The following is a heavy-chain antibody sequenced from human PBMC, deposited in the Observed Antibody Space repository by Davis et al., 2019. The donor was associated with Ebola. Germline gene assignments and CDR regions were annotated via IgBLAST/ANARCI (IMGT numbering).Heavy chain of an antibody. V-gene: IGHV3-23*01. J-gene: IGHJ3*02. CDR1: GFIFRNYV. Sequence: GGSLRLSCETSGFIFRNYVMSWVRQAPGKGLEWVSTFGTGGDTYYADSVKGRFAISRDNSRGTLYLQMNSLRVEDSAIYYCVKGSSNIWFDIWGQGTLVTVSS. CDR2: FGTGGDT. CDR3: VKGSSNIWFDI. D-gene: IGHD2/OR15-2a*01.